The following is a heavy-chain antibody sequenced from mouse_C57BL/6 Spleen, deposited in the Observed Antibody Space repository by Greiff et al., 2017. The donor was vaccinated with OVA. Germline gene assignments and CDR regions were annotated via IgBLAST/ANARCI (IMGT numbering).Heavy chain of an antibody. Sequence: EVQLQQSGAELVRPGASVKLSCTASGFNITDDYMHWVKQRPEQGLEWIGWIDPENGDTEYASKFQGKATITADTSSNTAYLQLSSLTSEDTAVYYCTHYYGSSYGYAMDYWGQGTSVTVSS. V-gene: IGHV14-4*01. CDR1: GFNITDDY. CDR3: THYYGSSYGYAMDY. CDR2: IDPENGDT. D-gene: IGHD1-1*01. J-gene: IGHJ4*01.